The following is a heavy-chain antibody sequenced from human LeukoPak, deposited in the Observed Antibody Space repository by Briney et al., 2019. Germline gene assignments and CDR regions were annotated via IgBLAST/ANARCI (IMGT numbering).Heavy chain of an antibody. CDR3: ARDYSSSSWYGGGNWFDP. V-gene: IGHV3-74*01. J-gene: IGHJ5*02. D-gene: IGHD6-13*01. Sequence: GGSLSLSFAASGFPFSSYWMHWVRQAPGKGLVWVSRINSDGSSTSYADSVKGRFTISRDNAKNTLYLQMNSLRAEDTAVYYCARDYSSSSWYGGGNWFDPWGQGTLVTVSS. CDR2: INSDGSST. CDR1: GFPFSSYW.